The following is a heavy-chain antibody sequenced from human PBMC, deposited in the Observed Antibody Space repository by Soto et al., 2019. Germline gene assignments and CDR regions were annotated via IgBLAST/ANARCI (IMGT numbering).Heavy chain of an antibody. J-gene: IGHJ4*02. CDR1: GYNFAGYW. CDR3: AGGGVSTRTFDY. Sequence: GESLKISCKGSGYNFAGYWIAWVRQMPGKGLELMGIIYPSDSDTRYRPSFQGQVTISADKSISSAYLQWSSLRASDTAMYYCAGGGVSTRTFDYWGQGTPVTVSS. CDR2: IYPSDSDT. V-gene: IGHV5-51*01. D-gene: IGHD3-3*01.